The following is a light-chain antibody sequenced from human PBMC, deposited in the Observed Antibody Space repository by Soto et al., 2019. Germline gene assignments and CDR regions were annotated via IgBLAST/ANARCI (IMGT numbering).Light chain of an antibody. Sequence: DIQMTQTPSSLSASVGDRVTITCRASQSISSYLNWYQQIPGKAPKLRIYAASSLYSGVPSRFSGSGSGTDFTLTISSLQAEEFAAYYCQQSYSTPHTFGGGTKVEI. CDR1: QSISSY. CDR2: AAS. CDR3: QQSYSTPHT. J-gene: IGKJ4*01. V-gene: IGKV1-39*01.